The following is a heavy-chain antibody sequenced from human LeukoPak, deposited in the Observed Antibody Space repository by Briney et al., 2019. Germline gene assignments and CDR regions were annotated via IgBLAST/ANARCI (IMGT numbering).Heavy chain of an antibody. J-gene: IGHJ4*02. D-gene: IGHD5-18*01. CDR2: ISYSGST. CDR3: ARDHRGSSYGLFDN. Sequence: PSETLSLTCTVSGGSISTYYWSWIQQPPGKGLEWIGYISYSGSTKFNSSLRSRVTISADTSKNQISLRLSSVTAADTAVYYCARDHRGSSYGLFDNWGQGTLVTVSS. V-gene: IGHV4-59*01. CDR1: GGSISTYY.